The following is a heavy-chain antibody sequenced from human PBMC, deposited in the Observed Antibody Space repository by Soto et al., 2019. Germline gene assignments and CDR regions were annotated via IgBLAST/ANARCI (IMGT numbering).Heavy chain of an antibody. Sequence: GGSLRLSCAASGFTFSSYAMSWVRQAPGKGLEWVSAISGSGGSTYYADSVKGRFTISRDNSKNTLYLQMNSLRAEDTAVYYCAKGQVKGAGEQWIGDAFDIWGQGTRVTVSS. J-gene: IGHJ3*02. D-gene: IGHD6-19*01. CDR2: ISGSGGST. CDR3: AKGQVKGAGEQWIGDAFDI. V-gene: IGHV3-23*01. CDR1: GFTFSSYA.